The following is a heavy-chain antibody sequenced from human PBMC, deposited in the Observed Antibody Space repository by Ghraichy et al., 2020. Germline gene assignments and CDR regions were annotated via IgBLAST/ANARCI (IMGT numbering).Heavy chain of an antibody. CDR1: GFTFSSSA. CDR2: ISNDGTRT. D-gene: IGHD6-19*01. J-gene: IGHJ4*02. Sequence: GGSLRLSCSASGFTFSSSAMHWVRQGPGEGLEYVSTISNDGTRTYYADSVKGRFTISRDNSKSTLFLQISSLIVEDTAVYYCVKRDGSSGWSYDYWGQGTQVTVSS. CDR3: VKRDGSSGWSYDY. V-gene: IGHV3-64D*09.